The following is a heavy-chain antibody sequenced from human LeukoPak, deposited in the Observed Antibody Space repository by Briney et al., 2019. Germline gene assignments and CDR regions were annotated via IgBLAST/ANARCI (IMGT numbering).Heavy chain of an antibody. CDR1: GFTFSSYE. CDR2: ISSSGSTI. J-gene: IGHJ6*03. CDR3: SRAGDTAFGYYYYYYMDV. V-gene: IGHV3-48*03. Sequence: PGGSLRLSCAASGFTFSSYEMNWVRQAPGKGLEWVSYISSSGSTIYYADSVKGRFTISRDNAKNSLYLQMNSLRAEDTAVYYCSRAGDTAFGYYYYYYMDVWGKGTTVTISS. D-gene: IGHD5-18*01.